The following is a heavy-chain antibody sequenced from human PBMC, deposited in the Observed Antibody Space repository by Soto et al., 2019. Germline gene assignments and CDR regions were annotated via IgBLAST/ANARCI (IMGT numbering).Heavy chain of an antibody. D-gene: IGHD6-13*01. CDR3: ARGWGAGYSSSRNWFDP. J-gene: IGHJ5*02. CDR2: MNPNSGNT. Sequence: QVQLVQSGAEVKKPGASVKVSCKASGYTFTSYDINWVRQATGQGLEWMGWMNPNSGNTGYAQKFQGRVTMTRNTSISTAYMELSSLRSEDTAVYYCARGWGAGYSSSRNWFDPWGQGTLVTVSS. V-gene: IGHV1-8*01. CDR1: GYTFTSYD.